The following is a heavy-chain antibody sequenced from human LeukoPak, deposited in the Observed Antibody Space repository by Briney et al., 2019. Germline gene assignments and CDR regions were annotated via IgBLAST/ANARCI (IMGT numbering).Heavy chain of an antibody. CDR2: IWYDGSNK. D-gene: IGHD6-13*01. Sequence: GGSLRLSCAASGFTFSSYGTHWVRQAPGKGLEWVAVIWYDGSNKYYADSVKGRFTISRDNSKNTLYLQMDSLRAEGTALYYCAKDWYEDSWGQGTLVTVSS. CDR3: AKDWYEDS. CDR1: GFTFSSYG. J-gene: IGHJ4*02. V-gene: IGHV3-33*06.